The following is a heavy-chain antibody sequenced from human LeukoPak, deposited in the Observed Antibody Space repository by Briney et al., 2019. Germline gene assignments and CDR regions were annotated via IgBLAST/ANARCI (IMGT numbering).Heavy chain of an antibody. CDR2: FYYGGTT. J-gene: IGHJ4*02. CDR3: ARHAAAGSTFDY. CDR1: GGSIRSTFNY. V-gene: IGHV4-39*01. Sequence: SETLSLICTVSGGSIRSTFNYWGWIRQPPGKGLEWIGSFYYGGTTYYNPSLKSRVTISVDTSKNQFSLKVSSVTAADTAVYYCARHAAAGSTFDYWGQGTLVTVSA. D-gene: IGHD6-13*01.